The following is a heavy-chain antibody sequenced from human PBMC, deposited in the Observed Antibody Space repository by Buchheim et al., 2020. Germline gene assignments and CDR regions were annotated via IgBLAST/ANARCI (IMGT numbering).Heavy chain of an antibody. CDR3: ARDHITYYDSSGYFDY. CDR1: GFTFSSYE. V-gene: IGHV3-48*03. Sequence: EVQLVESGGGLVQPGGSLRLSCAASGFTFSSYEMNWVRQAPGKGLEWVSYISSSGSTIYYADSVKGRFTISRDNAKNSLYLQMNSLRAEDTAVYYCARDHITYYDSSGYFDYWGQGTL. J-gene: IGHJ4*02. CDR2: ISSSGSTI. D-gene: IGHD3-22*01.